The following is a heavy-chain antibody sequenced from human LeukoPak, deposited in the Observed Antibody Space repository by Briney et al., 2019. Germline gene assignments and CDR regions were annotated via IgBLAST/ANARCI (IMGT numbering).Heavy chain of an antibody. J-gene: IGHJ4*02. CDR2: IYYSGST. V-gene: IGHV4-39*07. CDR1: GGSISSSSYY. D-gene: IGHD3-10*01. Sequence: PSETLSLTCTVSGGSISSSSYYWGWIRQPPGKGLEWIGSIYYSGSTYYNPSVKSRVTISVDTSKNQFSLKLSSVTAADTAVYYCARELLWFGELMFPHFDYWGQGTLVTVSS. CDR3: ARELLWFGELMFPHFDY.